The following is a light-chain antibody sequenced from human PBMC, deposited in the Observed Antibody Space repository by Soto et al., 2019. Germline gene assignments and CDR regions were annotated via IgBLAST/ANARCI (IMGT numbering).Light chain of an antibody. CDR3: GSYTSSSTLYV. CDR2: DVS. CDR1: SSDVGGSNY. J-gene: IGLJ1*01. Sequence: QSALTQPASVSGSPGQSITISCTGTSSDVGGSNYVSWYQQHPGKAPKLMIYDVSNRPSGVSARFSGSKSGNTASLTISGLQTEDEADYYCGSYTSSSTLYVFGTGTQLTVL. V-gene: IGLV2-14*01.